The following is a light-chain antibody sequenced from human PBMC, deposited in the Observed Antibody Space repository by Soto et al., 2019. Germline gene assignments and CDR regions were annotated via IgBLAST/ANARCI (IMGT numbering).Light chain of an antibody. Sequence: DIQMTQSPSTLSASVGDRVTITCRASQSISSWLAWYQQKPGKAPKILIYDASSLESGVPSRFSGSGSGTEFTLTISSLQPDDFATYYCQQYNSYRYTFGQGTKLEIK. CDR1: QSISSW. CDR2: DAS. J-gene: IGKJ2*01. CDR3: QQYNSYRYT. V-gene: IGKV1-5*01.